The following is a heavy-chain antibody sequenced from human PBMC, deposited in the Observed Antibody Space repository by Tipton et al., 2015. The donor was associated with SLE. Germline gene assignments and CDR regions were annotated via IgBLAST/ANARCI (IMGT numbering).Heavy chain of an antibody. CDR3: AKDWQQLVGEMGY. CDR2: ISYDGSKK. D-gene: IGHD6-13*01. V-gene: IGHV3-30-3*01. CDR1: GFTFDDYA. J-gene: IGHJ4*02. Sequence: SLRLSCAASGFTFDDYAMHWVRQAPGKGLEWVAVISYDGSKKYYADSVKGRFIISRDNSKNTLYLQMNSLRAEDTAVYYCAKDWQQLVGEMGYWGQGTLVTVS.